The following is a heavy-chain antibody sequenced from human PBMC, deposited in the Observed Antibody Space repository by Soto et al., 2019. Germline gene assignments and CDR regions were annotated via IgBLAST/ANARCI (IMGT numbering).Heavy chain of an antibody. CDR1: GFTFGSYW. CDR2: IKMDASEK. V-gene: IGHV3-7*01. D-gene: IGHD2-15*01. J-gene: IGHJ4*02. Sequence: GGSLRLSCAASGFTFGSYWMSWVRQAPGKGLEWLATIKMDASEKKYVDSLKGRFIISRDNSNDTLYLQMSSLRPEDTAVYYCAKPKFVGYCSRPSCYIIDHWGQGTLVTVSS. CDR3: AKPKFVGYCSRPSCYIIDH.